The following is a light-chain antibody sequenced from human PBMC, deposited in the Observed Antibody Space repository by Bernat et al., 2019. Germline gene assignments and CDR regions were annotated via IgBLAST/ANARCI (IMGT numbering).Light chain of an antibody. J-gene: IGKJ2*01. V-gene: IGKV1-27*01. CDR1: QGIGSY. Sequence: DIRLTQSPSSLSASVGDRVTITCRVSQGIGSYLNWYRQKPGKVPKLLIYSASNLQSGVPSRFSGSGSGTDFTLTISSLQPDDFASYYCQQYKSYPFTFGQGTKLEIK. CDR3: QQYKSYPFT. CDR2: SAS.